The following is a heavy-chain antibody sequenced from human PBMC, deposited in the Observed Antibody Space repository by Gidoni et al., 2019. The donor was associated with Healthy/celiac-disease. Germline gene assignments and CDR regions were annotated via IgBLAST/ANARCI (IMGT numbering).Heavy chain of an antibody. CDR1: GFTFSNAW. CDR2: IKSKTDGGTT. CDR3: TTDSSIVGVPGDDAFDI. J-gene: IGHJ3*02. Sequence: EVQLVESGGGLVKPGGSLRLSCAASGFTFSNAWMSWVRQAPGKGLEWVGRIKSKTDGGTTDYAAPVKGRFTISRDDSKNTLYLQMNSLKTEDTAVYYCTTDSSIVGVPGDDAFDIWGQGTMVTVSS. V-gene: IGHV3-15*01. D-gene: IGHD1-26*01.